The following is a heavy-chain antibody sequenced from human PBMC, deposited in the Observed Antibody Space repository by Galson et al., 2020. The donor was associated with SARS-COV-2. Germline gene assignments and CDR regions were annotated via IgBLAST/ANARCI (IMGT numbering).Heavy chain of an antibody. CDR1: GFTFSSYA. CDR2: ISYDGSNK. V-gene: IGHV3-30*04. CDR3: ARDYYDSSGSNAFEI. Sequence: GGSLRLSCAASGFTFSSYAMHWVRQAPGKGLEWVAVISYDGSNKYYADSVKGRFTISRDNSKNTLYLQMNSLRAEDTAVYYCARDYYDSSGSNAFEIWGQGTMVTVSS. J-gene: IGHJ3*02. D-gene: IGHD3-22*01.